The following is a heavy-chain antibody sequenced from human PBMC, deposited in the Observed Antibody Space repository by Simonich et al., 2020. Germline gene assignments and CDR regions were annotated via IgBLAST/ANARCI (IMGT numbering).Heavy chain of an antibody. Sequence: QVQLQESGPGLVKPSETLSLTCTVSGGSISSYYWSCLRQPPGKGLEWIGYIYYSRSTNYHPSLQSRVTISVDTSKNQFSLKLSSVTAADTAVYYCARLPDYWGQGTLVTVSS. CDR1: GGSISSYY. J-gene: IGHJ4*02. CDR2: IYYSRST. CDR3: ARLPDY. V-gene: IGHV4-59*08.